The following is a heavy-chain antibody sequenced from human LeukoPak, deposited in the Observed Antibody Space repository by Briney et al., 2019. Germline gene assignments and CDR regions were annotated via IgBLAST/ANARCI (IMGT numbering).Heavy chain of an antibody. D-gene: IGHD1-7*01. CDR1: GFTSSRYW. J-gene: IGHJ6*02. V-gene: IGHV3-7*04. Sequence: PGGSLRLSCAVSGFTSSRYWMSCVRHAPGKGLEWVSNIREDGSGKYSVDYVKRRFTIYRDNAKHSLYLQMNRLRHEHTAVCYCAREDTRNSMDVWGQGPTVTVSS. CDR3: AREDTRNSMDV. CDR2: IREDGSGK.